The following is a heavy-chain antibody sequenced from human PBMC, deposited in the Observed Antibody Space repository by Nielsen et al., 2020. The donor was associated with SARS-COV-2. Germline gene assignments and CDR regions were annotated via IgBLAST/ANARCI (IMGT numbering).Heavy chain of an antibody. V-gene: IGHV1-18*01. CDR3: ARELSGIAVAGCDY. CDR1: GYTFTSHA. D-gene: IGHD6-19*01. CDR2: ISPHNRYT. Sequence: ASVKVSCKTSGYTFTSHAINWVRQAPGQGLEWMGWISPHNRYTRYAHKVQDRVTLTTDTSTNTAYMELRSLRSDDTAVYYCARELSGIAVAGCDYWGQGTLVTVSS. J-gene: IGHJ4*02.